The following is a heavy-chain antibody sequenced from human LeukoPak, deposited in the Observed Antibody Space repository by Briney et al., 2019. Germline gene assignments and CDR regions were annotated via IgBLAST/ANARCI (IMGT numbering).Heavy chain of an antibody. Sequence: SETLSLTCAVSGYSISSGYYWGWIRQPPGKGLEWIGSIYYSGSTYYNPSLKSRVTISVDTSKNQFSLKLSSVTATDTAVYYCARVATTTNPPQRPFDYWGQGTLVTVSS. CDR2: IYYSGST. CDR3: ARVATTTNPPQRPFDY. D-gene: IGHD5-12*01. V-gene: IGHV4-38-2*01. J-gene: IGHJ4*02. CDR1: GYSISSGYY.